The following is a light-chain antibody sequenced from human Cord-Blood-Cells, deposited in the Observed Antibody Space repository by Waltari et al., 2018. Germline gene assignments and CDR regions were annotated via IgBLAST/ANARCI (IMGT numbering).Light chain of an antibody. CDR2: WAS. V-gene: IGKV4-1*01. Sequence: DIVMTQSPDSLAVSLGERATINCKSSQSVLYSSNNKNYLAWYQQKPGQPPKLLIYWASTRESGVPDRFSGSGSGTDVTLTVSSLQAEDVAVYYCQPYYSTPWTFGEGTKVAIK. CDR3: QPYYSTPWT. CDR1: QSVLYSSNNKNY. J-gene: IGKJ1*01.